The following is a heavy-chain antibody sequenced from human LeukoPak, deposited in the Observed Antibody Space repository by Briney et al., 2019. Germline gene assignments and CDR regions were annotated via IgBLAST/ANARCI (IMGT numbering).Heavy chain of an antibody. CDR3: AKDIGGSSSWYGDAGAFDI. CDR2: ISWNSGSI. D-gene: IGHD6-13*01. CDR1: GFTFDDYA. V-gene: IGHV3-9*03. Sequence: GGSLRLSCAASGFTFDDYAMHWVRQAPGKGLEWVSGISWNSGSIGYADSVKGRFTISRDNAKNSLYLQMNSLRAEDMALYYCAKDIGGSSSWYGDAGAFDIWGQGTMATVSS. J-gene: IGHJ3*02.